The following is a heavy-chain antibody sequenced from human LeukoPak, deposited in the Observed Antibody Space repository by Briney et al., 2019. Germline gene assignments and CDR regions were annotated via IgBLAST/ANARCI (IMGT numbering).Heavy chain of an antibody. CDR1: GLSFSSHA. CDR2: ISGNGHGT. Sequence: GGSLRLSCAASGLSFSSHAMHWVRQAPGKGLEYVSAISGNGHGTWYGDSVKGRFSISRDNSEQMLYLQMGSLRAEDMAVYFCARASITASGPHDVYDMWGRGTMVTVSS. V-gene: IGHV3-64*02. J-gene: IGHJ3*02. D-gene: IGHD6-13*01. CDR3: ARASITASGPHDVYDM.